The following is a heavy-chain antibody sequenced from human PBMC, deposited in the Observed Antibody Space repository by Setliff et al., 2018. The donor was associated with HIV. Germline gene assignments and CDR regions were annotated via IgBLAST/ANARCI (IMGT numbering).Heavy chain of an antibody. J-gene: IGHJ4*02. Sequence: GGSLRLSCAASGFIFSSNYMNWVRQAPGKGLEWVSVIYSGGSIYYTYSVKGRFTISRDNSKNTLYLQMNSLRAEDTAVYYCARGSRYFDYWGQGTLVTVSS. D-gene: IGHD3-10*01. V-gene: IGHV3-53*01. CDR2: IYSGGSI. CDR3: ARGSRYFDY. CDR1: GFIFSSNY.